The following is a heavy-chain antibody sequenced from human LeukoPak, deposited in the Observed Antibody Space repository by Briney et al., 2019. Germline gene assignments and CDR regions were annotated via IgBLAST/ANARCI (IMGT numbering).Heavy chain of an antibody. CDR3: ASSRYSYGLINY. D-gene: IGHD5-18*01. V-gene: IGHV1-2*02. CDR1: GYTFTSYG. J-gene: IGHJ4*02. CDR2: INPNSGGT. Sequence: HGASVKVSCKASGYTFTSYGISWVRQAPGQGLEWMGWINPNSGGTNYAQKFQGRVTMTRDTSISTAYMELSRLRSDDTAVYYCASSRYSYGLINYWGQGTLVTVSS.